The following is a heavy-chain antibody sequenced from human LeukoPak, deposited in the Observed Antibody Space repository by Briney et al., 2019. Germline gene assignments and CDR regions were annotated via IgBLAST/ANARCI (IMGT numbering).Heavy chain of an antibody. D-gene: IGHD5-12*01. CDR2: IYHSGST. CDR1: GGSISTYY. V-gene: IGHV4-59*01. J-gene: IGHJ4*02. CDR3: ARGGGYASPIGY. Sequence: SETLSLTCTLSGGSISTYYWSWIRQPPGKGLEWIGYIYHSGSTNYNPSLKSRATISVDTSKNQFSLKLSSVTAADTAVYYCARGGGYASPIGYWGQGALVTVTS.